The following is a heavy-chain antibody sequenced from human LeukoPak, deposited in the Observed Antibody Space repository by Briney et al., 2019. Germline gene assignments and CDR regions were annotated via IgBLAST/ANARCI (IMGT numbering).Heavy chain of an antibody. D-gene: IGHD7-27*01. Sequence: GGSLRLSCAASGFTFGSYAMSWVRQAPGKGLEWVSAISGSGGSTYYADSVKGRVTIYRDNSKDTLYLQMNSLRAEDTAVYYCAKDKWGASKYFDYWGQGTLVTVSS. CDR2: ISGSGGST. CDR3: AKDKWGASKYFDY. CDR1: GFTFGSYA. V-gene: IGHV3-23*01. J-gene: IGHJ4*02.